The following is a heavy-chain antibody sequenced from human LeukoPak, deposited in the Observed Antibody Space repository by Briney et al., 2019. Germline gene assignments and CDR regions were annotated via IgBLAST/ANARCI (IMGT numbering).Heavy chain of an antibody. Sequence: ASVKVSCKASGYTFTSYAMHWVRQAPGQRLEWMGWINAGNGNTKYSQKFQGRVTITRDTSASTAYMELSSLRSEDTAVYYCARGDDFWSGPAGYLYFDYWGQGTLVTVSS. J-gene: IGHJ4*02. CDR2: INAGNGNT. CDR1: GYTFTSYA. D-gene: IGHD3-3*01. V-gene: IGHV1-3*01. CDR3: ARGDDFWSGPAGYLYFDY.